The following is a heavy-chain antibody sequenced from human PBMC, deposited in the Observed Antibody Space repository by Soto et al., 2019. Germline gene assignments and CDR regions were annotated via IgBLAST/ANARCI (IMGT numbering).Heavy chain of an antibody. D-gene: IGHD3-22*01. J-gene: IGHJ4*02. V-gene: IGHV3-30*03. CDR3: ARGTMIVVVSQGASSLGY. Sequence: QVQLVESGGGVVQPGRSLRLSCAASGFTFSSYGMHWVRQAPAKGLEWVAVISYDGRNKYYADSVKGRFTISRDNSKKQLYLTMKSLRAEDTAVYYCARGTMIVVVSQGASSLGYWGQGTLVTVSS. CDR2: ISYDGRNK. CDR1: GFTFSSYG.